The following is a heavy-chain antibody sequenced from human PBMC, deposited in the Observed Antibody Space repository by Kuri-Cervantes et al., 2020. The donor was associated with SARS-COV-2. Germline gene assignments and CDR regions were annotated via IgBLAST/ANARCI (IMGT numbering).Heavy chain of an antibody. CDR3: ARAGVKDIVATITSYYYYYGMDV. V-gene: IGHV3-21*01. J-gene: IGHJ6*02. Sequence: GESLKISCAASGFTFRSYSMNWVRQAPGKGLEWVSSISSSSFYIYYADSVKGRFTISRDNAKNSLYLQMNSLRAEDTAVYYCARAGVKDIVATITSYYYYYGMDVWGQGTTVTVSS. D-gene: IGHD5-12*01. CDR1: GFTFRSYS. CDR2: ISSSSFYI.